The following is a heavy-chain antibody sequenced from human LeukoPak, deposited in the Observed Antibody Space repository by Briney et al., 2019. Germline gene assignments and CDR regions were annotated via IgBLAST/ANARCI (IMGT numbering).Heavy chain of an antibody. CDR1: EYTFTSYD. J-gene: IGHJ3*02. V-gene: IGHV1-8*03. Sequence: ASVKVSCKASEYTFTSYDINWVRQATGQGLEWMGWMNPNSGNTGYAQKFQGRVTTTRNTSISTAYMELSSLRSEDTAVYYCARILYGDYGGDAFDIWGQGTMVTVSS. CDR2: MNPNSGNT. CDR3: ARILYGDYGGDAFDI. D-gene: IGHD4-17*01.